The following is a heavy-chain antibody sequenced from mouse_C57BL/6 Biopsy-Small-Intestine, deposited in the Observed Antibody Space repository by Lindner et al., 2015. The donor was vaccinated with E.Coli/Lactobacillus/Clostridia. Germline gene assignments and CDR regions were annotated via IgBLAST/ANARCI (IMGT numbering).Heavy chain of an antibody. CDR3: ARYGPFYALDY. CDR1: GYTFTNYV. CDR2: FNPYNDDT. J-gene: IGHJ4*01. Sequence: VQLQESGPELVKPGASLKMSCKASGYTFTNYVMHWVRQKPGQGLEWIGYFNPYNDDTKYNEKFKDRATLTSDRSSSTAYMELSSLTSEDSAVYYCARYGPFYALDYWGQGTSVTVSS. V-gene: IGHV1-14*01. D-gene: IGHD1-1*02.